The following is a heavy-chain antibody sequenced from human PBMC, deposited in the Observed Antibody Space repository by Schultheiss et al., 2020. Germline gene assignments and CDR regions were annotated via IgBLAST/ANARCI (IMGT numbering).Heavy chain of an antibody. Sequence: GGSLRLSCAASGFIFSSYGMHWVRQAPGKGLEWVSSITWNSGNIGYADSVKGRFTISRDNSKNTLYLQMNSLRAEDTAVYYCARDESSGCDYWGQGTLVTVSS. CDR2: ITWNSGNI. D-gene: IGHD6-19*01. CDR3: ARDESSGCDY. V-gene: IGHV3-NL1*01. J-gene: IGHJ4*02. CDR1: GFIFSSYG.